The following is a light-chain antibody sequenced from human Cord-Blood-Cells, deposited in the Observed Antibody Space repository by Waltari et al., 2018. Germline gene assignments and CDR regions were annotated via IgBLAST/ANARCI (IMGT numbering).Light chain of an antibody. CDR1: HGISSY. CDR3: QQLNSYPST. V-gene: IGKV1-9*01. CDR2: ASS. J-gene: IGKJ3*01. Sequence: LQLTHSPSFLSASVGVRVTITCRACHGISSYLVWYQQKPGNAPKLLIYASSTLQIGVPSRFSGSGSGTEFTLTIRSLQPEDFATYYCQQLNSYPSTFGPGTKVDIK.